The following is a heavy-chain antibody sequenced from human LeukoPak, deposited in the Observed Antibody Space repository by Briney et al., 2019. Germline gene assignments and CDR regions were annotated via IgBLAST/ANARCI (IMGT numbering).Heavy chain of an antibody. CDR2: IWYDVSNK. V-gene: IGHV3-33*01. J-gene: IGHJ3*02. CDR1: GLTFRNYG. CDR3: GRIVSGTGAFDM. D-gene: IGHD2-21*01. Sequence: GRTLRLSRAASGLTFRNYGMHSVRQAPGKGLECVAVIWYDVSNKDSVDSVKGRFAISRDNSNNTLYLQMNSLRVEDTAIYYCGRIVSGTGAFDMWGEGTLVTVSS.